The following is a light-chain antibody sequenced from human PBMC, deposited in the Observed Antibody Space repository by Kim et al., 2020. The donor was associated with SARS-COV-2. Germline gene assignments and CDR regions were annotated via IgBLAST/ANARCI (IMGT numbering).Light chain of an antibody. CDR2: EVA. Sequence: QSVTISCTGTSSDVGVYNYVSWYQQHPGKAPKLIIFEVAKRASGVPDRFSGSKSGNTASLTVSGLQAEDEADYYCSSYAVSDSFVFGTGTKVTVL. CDR1: SSDVGVYNY. CDR3: SSYAVSDSFV. V-gene: IGLV2-8*01. J-gene: IGLJ1*01.